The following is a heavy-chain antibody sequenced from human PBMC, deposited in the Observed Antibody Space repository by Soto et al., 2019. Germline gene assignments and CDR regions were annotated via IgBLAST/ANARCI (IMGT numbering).Heavy chain of an antibody. V-gene: IGHV3-66*04. CDR3: ARHGYNYGGGYFDY. D-gene: IGHD5-18*01. CDR2: IYSGGST. CDR1: GVTVSSNY. Sequence: EVQLVESGGGLVQPGGSLRLSCAASGVTVSSNYMSWVRQAPGKGLEWVSVIYSGGSTYYADSVKGRFTISRDNSKNTVYLQKNSLRPEDTAVYYCARHGYNYGGGYFDYWGPGALVSVSS. J-gene: IGHJ4*02.